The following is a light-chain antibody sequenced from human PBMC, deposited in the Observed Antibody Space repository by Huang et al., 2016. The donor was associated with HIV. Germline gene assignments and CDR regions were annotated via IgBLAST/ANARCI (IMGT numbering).Light chain of an antibody. J-gene: IGKJ3*01. V-gene: IGKV3-11*01. CDR1: QSVSSY. CDR3: QPRSNCPLI. CDR2: DAS. Sequence: EIVLTQSPATLSLSPGERATLSCRASQSVSSYLAWYQLKPGQAPRLLIYDASNRATGSPARFSGSGSGTDFTRTISSLGPEDFAVYYCQPRSNCPLIFGPGTKVDI.